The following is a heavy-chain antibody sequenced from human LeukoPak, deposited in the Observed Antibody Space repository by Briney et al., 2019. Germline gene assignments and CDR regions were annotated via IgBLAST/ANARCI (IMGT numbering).Heavy chain of an antibody. CDR2: IYYSGST. D-gene: IGHD3-22*01. J-gene: IGHJ5*02. CDR1: GGSISSSSYY. V-gene: IGHV4-39*07. Sequence: SETLSLTCTVSGGSISSSSYYWGWIRQPPGKGLEWIGSIYYSGSTYYNPSLKSRVTISVDTSKNQFSLKLSSVTAADTAVYYCARDGTYYYDSGLTNWFDPRGQGTLVTVSS. CDR3: ARDGTYYYDSGLTNWFDP.